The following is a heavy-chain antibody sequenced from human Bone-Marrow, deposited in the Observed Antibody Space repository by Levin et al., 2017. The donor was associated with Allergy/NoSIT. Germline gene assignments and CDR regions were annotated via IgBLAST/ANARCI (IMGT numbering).Heavy chain of an antibody. CDR2: IYYSGST. Sequence: PSETLSLTCTVSGGSISSGDSYWCWIRQSPGKGLEWIGFIYYSGSTNYNPSLKSRVTLSVDTSKNQFSLKLSSVTAADTAVFYCARGSITEQPLSFDYWGQGILVTVSS. V-gene: IGHV4-30-4*01. CDR3: ARGSITEQPLSFDY. CDR1: GGSISSGDSY. J-gene: IGHJ4*02. D-gene: IGHD1-14*01.